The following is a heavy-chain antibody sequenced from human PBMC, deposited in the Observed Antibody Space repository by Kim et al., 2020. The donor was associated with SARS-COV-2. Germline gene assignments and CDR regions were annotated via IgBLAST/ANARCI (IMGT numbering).Heavy chain of an antibody. CDR3: ARHARISVRGAKTQHQFDY. Sequence: SETLSLTCTVSGGSISSSSYYWGWIRQPPGKGLEWIGSIYYSGSTYYNPSLKSRVTISVDTSKNQFSLKLSSVTAADTAVYYCARHARISVRGAKTQHQFDYWGQGTLVTVSS. D-gene: IGHD3-10*01. V-gene: IGHV4-39*01. CDR1: GGSISSSSYY. CDR2: IYYSGST. J-gene: IGHJ4*02.